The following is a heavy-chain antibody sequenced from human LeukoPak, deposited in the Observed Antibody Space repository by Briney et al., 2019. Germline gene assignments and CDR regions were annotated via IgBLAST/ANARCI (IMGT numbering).Heavy chain of an antibody. J-gene: IGHJ4*02. Sequence: GGSLRLSCAASGFTVDSNYLSWVRQAPGKGLEWVSTIYTGGNTYYAASVKGRFTISRDNSKNTLYLQMNSLRAEDTAVYYCAKRLYSYGSYYFDYWGQGTLVTVSS. CDR2: IYTGGNT. V-gene: IGHV3-53*01. D-gene: IGHD5-18*01. CDR1: GFTVDSNY. CDR3: AKRLYSYGSYYFDY.